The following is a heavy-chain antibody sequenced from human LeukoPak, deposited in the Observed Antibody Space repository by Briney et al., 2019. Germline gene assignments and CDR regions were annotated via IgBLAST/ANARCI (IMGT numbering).Heavy chain of an antibody. J-gene: IGHJ3*02. CDR2: IYYSGST. Sequence: SETLSLTCTVSGGSISTGSYSWSWIRQPPGKGLEWIGYIYYSGSTNYNPSLKSRVTISVDTSKNQFSLKLSSVTAADTAVYYCARHYGDYPDAFDIWGQGTMVTVSS. CDR1: GGSISTGSYS. D-gene: IGHD4-17*01. CDR3: ARHYGDYPDAFDI. V-gene: IGHV4-61*01.